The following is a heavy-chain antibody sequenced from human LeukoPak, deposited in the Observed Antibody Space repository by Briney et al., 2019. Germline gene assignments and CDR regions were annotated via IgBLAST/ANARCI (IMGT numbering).Heavy chain of an antibody. J-gene: IGHJ6*02. D-gene: IGHD3-22*01. CDR1: GGFITTGSHY. CDR3: ARDRVSGIVVVITTPYYYYGMDV. CDR2: IYHSGTT. Sequence: SETLSLTCTVSGGFITTGSHYWGWVRQPPGKGLEWIGSIYHSGTTYYKSSLKSRVTISIDTSKTQFSLTLTSVTAAGTAVYYCARDRVSGIVVVITTPYYYYGMDVWGQGTTVTVSS. V-gene: IGHV4-39*02.